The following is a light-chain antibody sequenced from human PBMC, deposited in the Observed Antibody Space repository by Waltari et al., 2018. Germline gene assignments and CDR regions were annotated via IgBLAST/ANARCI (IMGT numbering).Light chain of an antibody. CDR3: QQYNSYEWT. CDR2: KAS. Sequence: DIQMTQFPSTLSASVGDRLTIPCRASQSINSWLAWYQKKPGKAPKHLIYKASSLESGVPSRFSGSGAGTEFTLTISSLQPDDFATYYCQQYNSYEWTFGQGTKVAIK. V-gene: IGKV1-5*03. CDR1: QSINSW. J-gene: IGKJ1*01.